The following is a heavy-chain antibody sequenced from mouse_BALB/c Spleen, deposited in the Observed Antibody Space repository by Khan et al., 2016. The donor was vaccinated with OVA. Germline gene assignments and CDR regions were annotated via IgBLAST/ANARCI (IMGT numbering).Heavy chain of an antibody. V-gene: IGHV1-20*02. CDR1: GYSFTGYF. Sequence: IQLVQSGPELVKPGASVKISCKASGYSFTGYFMNWVMQSHGKRLEWIGRINPHIGETFYNQKFTDQATLTVDESSTTAHMELRSLASEDSAVYYCARKNGGGFDYWGQGTTLTVSS. CDR3: ARKNGGGFDY. J-gene: IGHJ2*01. D-gene: IGHD1-1*01. CDR2: INPHIGET.